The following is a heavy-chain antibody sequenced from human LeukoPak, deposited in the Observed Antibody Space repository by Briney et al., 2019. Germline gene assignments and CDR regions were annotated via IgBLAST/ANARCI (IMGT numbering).Heavy chain of an antibody. CDR3: ARGIASSSNWFDP. D-gene: IGHD6-6*01. CDR1: GGTFSSYA. J-gene: IGHJ5*02. V-gene: IGHV1-69*05. Sequence: ASVEVSCKASGGTFSSYAISWVRQAPGQGLEWMGGIIPIFGTANYAQKFQGRVTITTDESTSTAYMELSSLRSEDTAVYYCARGIASSSNWFDPWGQGTLVTASS. CDR2: IIPIFGTA.